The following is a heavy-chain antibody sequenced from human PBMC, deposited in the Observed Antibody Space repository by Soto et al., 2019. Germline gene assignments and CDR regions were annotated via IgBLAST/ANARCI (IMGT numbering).Heavy chain of an antibody. Sequence: QVQLVQSGAEVKKPGSSVKVSCKAYGGTFSSYAISWVRQAPGQGLEWMGGIIPIFGTANYAQKFQGRVTITADESTSTAYMELSSLRSEDTAVYYCARGGHIVGATPPGYWGQGTLVTVSS. V-gene: IGHV1-69*01. CDR3: ARGGHIVGATPPGY. CDR2: IIPIFGTA. CDR1: GGTFSSYA. D-gene: IGHD1-26*01. J-gene: IGHJ4*02.